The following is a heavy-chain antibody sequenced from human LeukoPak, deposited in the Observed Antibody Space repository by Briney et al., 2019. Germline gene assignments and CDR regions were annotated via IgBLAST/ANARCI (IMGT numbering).Heavy chain of an antibody. CDR1: GYTFTSYY. CDR2: INPSGGST. D-gene: IGHD6-19*01. V-gene: IGHV1-46*01. CDR3: ARDLKRSYSSGRYSWGTGPSNDY. Sequence: ASVKVSCKASGYTFTSYYLYWVRQAPGQGLEWMGLINPSGGSTRYAQKFQGRVTMTRDTSTSTVYMELSSLRSEDTAVYYCARDLKRSYSSGRYSWGTGPSNDYWGQGTLVTVSS. J-gene: IGHJ4*02.